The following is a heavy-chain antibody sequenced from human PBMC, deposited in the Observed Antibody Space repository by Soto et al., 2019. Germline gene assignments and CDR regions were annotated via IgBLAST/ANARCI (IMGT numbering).Heavy chain of an antibody. CDR1: GFTFSNFA. D-gene: IGHD1-7*01. J-gene: IGHJ4*02. V-gene: IGHV3-30-3*01. Sequence: PGGSLRLSCAASGFTFSNFAMHWFRQAPGKGLEWVAFISFDGSNKYYADSVKGRFTISRDNSKNTLYLQMNSLRAEDTAVYYCAREGSRITGTKLIPFDYWGQGTLVTSPQ. CDR3: AREGSRITGTKLIPFDY. CDR2: ISFDGSNK.